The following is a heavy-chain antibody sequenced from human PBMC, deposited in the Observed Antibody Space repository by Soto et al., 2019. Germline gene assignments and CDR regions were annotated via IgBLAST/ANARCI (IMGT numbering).Heavy chain of an antibody. Sequence: QVQLVQSGAEVKKPESSVKVSCKAPGGTFSTYAISWVRQAPGQGLEWMGGIIPMFGTANYAQRFQDRVTITADKSTNTVYRELSSVRSEDTAVYFCASGIQLWLRRINNGYSGWGQGTLVTVSS. CDR1: GGTFSTYA. V-gene: IGHV1-69*14. CDR3: ASGIQLWLRRINNGYSG. J-gene: IGHJ4*02. D-gene: IGHD5-18*01. CDR2: IIPMFGTA.